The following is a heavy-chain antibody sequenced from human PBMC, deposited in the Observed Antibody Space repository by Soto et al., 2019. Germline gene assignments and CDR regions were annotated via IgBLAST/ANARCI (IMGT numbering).Heavy chain of an antibody. CDR3: ARAYNAVVRTYYFDY. Sequence: GGPVKVSCKASGYTFTSYAMHWVRQAPGQRLEWMGWINAGNGNTKYSQKFQGRVTITRDTSASTAYMELSSLRSEDTAVYYCARAYNAVVRTYYFDYWGQGTLVTVSS. CDR1: GYTFTSYA. V-gene: IGHV1-3*01. D-gene: IGHD1-20*01. CDR2: INAGNGNT. J-gene: IGHJ4*02.